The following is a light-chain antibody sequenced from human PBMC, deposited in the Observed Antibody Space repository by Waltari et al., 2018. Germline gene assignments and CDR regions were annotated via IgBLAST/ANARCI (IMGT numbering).Light chain of an antibody. CDR1: QSVSSRY. CDR3: QEFGSSPTVT. Sequence: IVLTQSPGTLSLSPGERATLSCRASQSVSSRYLAWYQQKPGQAPRVVIYSASGRATGIPDRFSGSGSETDFTLTISRLEPEDFAMYYCQEFGSSPTVTFGQGTRLEIK. CDR2: SAS. J-gene: IGKJ5*01. V-gene: IGKV3-20*01.